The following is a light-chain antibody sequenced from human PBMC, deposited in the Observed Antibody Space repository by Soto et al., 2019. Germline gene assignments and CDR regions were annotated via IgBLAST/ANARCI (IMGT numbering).Light chain of an antibody. CDR3: ETWDINTHVV. V-gene: IGLV4-60*02. J-gene: IGLJ2*01. CDR1: SGHSSYI. Sequence: QPVLTQSSSASASLGSSVKLTCTLSSGHSSYIIAWHQQQPGKAPRYLMNLEGSGSYNKGSGVPDRFSGSSSGADRYLTISNLQFEDEADYYCETWDINTHVVFGGATNFTVL. CDR2: LEGSGSY.